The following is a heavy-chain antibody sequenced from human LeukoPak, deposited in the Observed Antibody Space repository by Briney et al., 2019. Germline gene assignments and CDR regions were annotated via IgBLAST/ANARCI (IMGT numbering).Heavy chain of an antibody. J-gene: IGHJ3*02. D-gene: IGHD5-18*01. CDR1: GGTFSSYA. CDR2: IIPIFGTA. Sequence: GASVKVSCKASGGTFSSYAISWVRQAPGQGLEWMGGIIPIFGTANYAQKFQGRVTITADESTSTAYMELSSLRSEDTAVYYCARSGDLPDTAMATGGAFDIWGQGTMVTVSS. CDR3: ARSGDLPDTAMATGGAFDI. V-gene: IGHV1-69*13.